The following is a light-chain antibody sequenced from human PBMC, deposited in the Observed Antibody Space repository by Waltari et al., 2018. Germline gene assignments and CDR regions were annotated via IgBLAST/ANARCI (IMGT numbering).Light chain of an antibody. V-gene: IGLV2-14*03. Sequence: QSALTQPASVSGSPGQSITIPCPGTSSDVGNYNYVSWFQQHPGKAPQLIIHDVNKRPSGVSNRFSGSKSANTAYLTISGLQAEDEADYYCSSYTSITTVVFGGGTKLTVL. CDR2: DVN. J-gene: IGLJ2*01. CDR3: SSYTSITTVV. CDR1: SSDVGNYNY.